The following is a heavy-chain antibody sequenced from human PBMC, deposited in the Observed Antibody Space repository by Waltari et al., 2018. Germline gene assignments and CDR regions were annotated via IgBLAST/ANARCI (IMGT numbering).Heavy chain of an antibody. D-gene: IGHD1-20*01. J-gene: IGHJ3*02. CDR2: IYYSGST. Sequence: QLQLQESGPGLVKPSETLSLTCTVSGGSISSSSYYWGWIRQPPGKGLEWIGSIYYSGSTYYNPSLKSRVTISVDTSKNQFSLKLSSVTAADTAVYYCARDGRITGTTGAFDIWGQGTMVTVSS. V-gene: IGHV4-39*07. CDR1: GGSISSSSYY. CDR3: ARDGRITGTTGAFDI.